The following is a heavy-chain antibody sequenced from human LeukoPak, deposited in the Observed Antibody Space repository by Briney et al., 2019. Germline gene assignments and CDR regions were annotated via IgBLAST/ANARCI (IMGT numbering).Heavy chain of an antibody. Sequence: GGSLRLSCAASGFTVSRNLMSWVRQAPGKGPEWVSVIYSGGSIAYADAVKGRFTISRDNSKNMLYLQMNSLRAEDTAVYYCAAYYYGYWGQGTLVTVSS. CDR3: AAYYYGY. D-gene: IGHD3-10*01. V-gene: IGHV3-53*01. J-gene: IGHJ4*02. CDR1: GFTVSRNL. CDR2: IYSGGSI.